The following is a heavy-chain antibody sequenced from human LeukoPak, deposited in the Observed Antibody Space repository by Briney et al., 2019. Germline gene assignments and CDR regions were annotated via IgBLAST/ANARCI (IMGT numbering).Heavy chain of an antibody. J-gene: IGHJ4*02. Sequence: SETLSLTCAVYGGSFSGYYWSWVRHPPRNGLERIGEINHSGSTNYNPSLKSRVTIPVETSKNQFSLKLSYVPAADSAVYYCARGPKLRYCSSTSCYRGPKLTFFDYWGQGTLVTVSS. V-gene: IGHV4-34*01. CDR1: GGSFSGYY. CDR3: ARGPKLRYCSSTSCYRGPKLTFFDY. CDR2: INHSGST. D-gene: IGHD2-2*01.